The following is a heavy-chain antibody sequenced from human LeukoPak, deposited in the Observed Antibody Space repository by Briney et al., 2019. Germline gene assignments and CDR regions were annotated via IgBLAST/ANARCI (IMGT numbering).Heavy chain of an antibody. CDR2: INHSGST. Sequence: SETLSLTCAVYGGSFSGYYWCWIRKPPGKGLERIGEINHSGSTNYNPSLNSRVTISVDTSKNKFSLNLSSVTATDTAVYYCARAEIKLYNQRRYYFDYWGEGTLVSVSS. CDR1: GGSFSGYY. CDR3: ARAEIKLYNQRRYYFDY. D-gene: IGHD3-16*02. J-gene: IGHJ4*02. V-gene: IGHV4-34*01.